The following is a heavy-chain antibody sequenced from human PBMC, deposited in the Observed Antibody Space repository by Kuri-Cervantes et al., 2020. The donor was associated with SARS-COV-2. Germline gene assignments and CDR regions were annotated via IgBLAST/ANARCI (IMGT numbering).Heavy chain of an antibody. D-gene: IGHD3-10*01. CDR1: GYTLTELS. CDR2: FDPEDGET. Sequence: ASVKVSCKVSGYTLTELSMHWVRQAPGKGLEWMGGFDPEDGETIYAQKFQGRVTVTADKSTSTAYMELSSLRSEDTAVYYCARSSIYGSGSYYNYFDPWGQGTLVTVSS. V-gene: IGHV1-24*01. J-gene: IGHJ5*02. CDR3: ARSSIYGSGSYYNYFDP.